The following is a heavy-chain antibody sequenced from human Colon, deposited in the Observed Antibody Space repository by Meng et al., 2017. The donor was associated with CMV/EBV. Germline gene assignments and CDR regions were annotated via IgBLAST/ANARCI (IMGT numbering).Heavy chain of an antibody. CDR3: AREGGGTIAPRDLDY. J-gene: IGHJ4*02. Sequence: GGSLKISCAASGFTFSSYWMHWVRQAPGKGLVWVSRINSDGNSTSYADSVKGRFTISRDNAKNTLYLQMNSLRAEDTAVYYCAREGGGTIAPRDLDYWGQGTLVTVSS. D-gene: IGHD6-6*01. CDR2: INSDGNST. CDR1: GFTFSSYW. V-gene: IGHV3-74*01.